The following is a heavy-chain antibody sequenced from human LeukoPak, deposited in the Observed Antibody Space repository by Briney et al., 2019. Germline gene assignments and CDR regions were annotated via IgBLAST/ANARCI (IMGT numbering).Heavy chain of an antibody. CDR3: AKDGSSSSLPYYYYYMDV. CDR2: ISDSGRTV. D-gene: IGHD6-13*01. V-gene: IGHV3-48*03. Sequence: PGGSLRLSCAASGFTLSRYEMNWVRQAPGKGLEWVSYISDSGRTVYNADSVKGRFTISRDNSKNSLYLQMNSLRAEDTALYYCAKDGSSSSLPYYYYYMDVWGKGTTVTVSS. J-gene: IGHJ6*03. CDR1: GFTLSRYE.